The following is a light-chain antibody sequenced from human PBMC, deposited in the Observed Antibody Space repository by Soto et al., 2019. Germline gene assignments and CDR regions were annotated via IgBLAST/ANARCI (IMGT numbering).Light chain of an antibody. CDR3: SSYTSSSPYV. CDR1: SSDVGHYNY. V-gene: IGLV2-14*01. J-gene: IGLJ1*01. Sequence: QSALTQPASVSGSPGQSITISCTGTSSDVGHYNYVSWYQQHPGKAPKLMIYEISLRSSGVSNRFSGSKSGNTASLTISGPQAEDEADYYCSSYTSSSPYVFGTGTKVTVL. CDR2: EIS.